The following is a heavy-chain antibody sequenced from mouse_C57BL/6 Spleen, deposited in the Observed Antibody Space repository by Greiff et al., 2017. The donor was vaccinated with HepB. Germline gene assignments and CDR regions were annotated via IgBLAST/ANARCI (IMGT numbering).Heavy chain of an antibody. V-gene: IGHV1-7*01. CDR1: GYTFTSYW. CDR2: INPSSGYT. D-gene: IGHD1-1*01. J-gene: IGHJ4*01. CDR3: ARSPFTTPVAGAMDY. Sequence: VQLQQSGAELAKPGASVKLSCKASGYTFTSYWMHWVKQRPGHGLEWIGYINPSSGYTKYNQKFKDKATLTADKSSSTAYMQLSSLTYEDSAVYYCARSPFTTPVAGAMDYWGQGTSVTVSS.